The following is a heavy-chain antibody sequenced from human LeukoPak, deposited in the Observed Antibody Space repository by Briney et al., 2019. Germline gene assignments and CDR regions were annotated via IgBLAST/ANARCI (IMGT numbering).Heavy chain of an antibody. D-gene: IGHD2-8*01. Sequence: RSLRLSCAASGFTFSSYAMHWVRQAPGKGLEWVAVISHDGSNKYYADSVKGRFTISRDNSKNTLYLQMNSLRAEDTAVYYCAKLSWALCTNGVCQYNWFDPWGQGTLVTVSS. CDR3: AKLSWALCTNGVCQYNWFDP. V-gene: IGHV3-30-3*02. CDR2: ISHDGSNK. J-gene: IGHJ5*02. CDR1: GFTFSSYA.